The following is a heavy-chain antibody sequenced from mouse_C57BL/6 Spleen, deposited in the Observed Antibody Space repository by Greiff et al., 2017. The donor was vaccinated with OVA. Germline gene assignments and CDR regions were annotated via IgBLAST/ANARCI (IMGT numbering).Heavy chain of an antibody. CDR1: GFTFTDYY. Sequence: EVQVVESGGGLVQPGGSLSLSCAASGFTFTDYYMSWVRQPPGKALEWLGFIRNKANGYTTEYSASVKGRFTISRDNSQSILYLQMNAMRAEDSATYYCARSRDSNYVYFDVWGTGTTVTVSS. CDR2: IRNKANGYTT. V-gene: IGHV7-3*01. CDR3: ARSRDSNYVYFDV. D-gene: IGHD2-5*01. J-gene: IGHJ1*03.